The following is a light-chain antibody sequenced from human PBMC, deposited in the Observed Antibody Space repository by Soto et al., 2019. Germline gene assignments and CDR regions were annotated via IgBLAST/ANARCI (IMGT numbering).Light chain of an antibody. Sequence: DIQMTQSPSSLSASVGGRVTITCQASQDIRHYLNWYQKKPGKAPKLLIFDAANLETGVPSRFSGSGFGTDFTFTISSLQPEDIASYYCQHFNSLPLTFGGGTKV. CDR1: QDIRHY. J-gene: IGKJ4*01. CDR2: DAA. CDR3: QHFNSLPLT. V-gene: IGKV1-33*01.